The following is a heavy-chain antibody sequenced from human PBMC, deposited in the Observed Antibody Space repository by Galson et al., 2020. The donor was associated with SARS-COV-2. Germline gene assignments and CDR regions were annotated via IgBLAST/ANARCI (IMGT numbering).Heavy chain of an antibody. V-gene: IGHV1-46*01. D-gene: IGHD6-6*01. CDR2: INPSGDST. CDR1: GHTFTSDF. CDR3: ARDGDDSSSSYFQH. J-gene: IGHJ1*01. Sequence: GESLKISCKASGHTFTSDFMHWVRQAPGQGLEWLGIINPSGDSTSYAQKFQGRVTMTRDTSTRTVYMELRSLRSDDTAVYYCARDGDDSSSSYFQHWGQGTLVTVSS.